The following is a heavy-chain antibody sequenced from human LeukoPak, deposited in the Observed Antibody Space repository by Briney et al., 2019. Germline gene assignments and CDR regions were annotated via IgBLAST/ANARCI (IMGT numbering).Heavy chain of an antibody. V-gene: IGHV3-23*01. CDR2: ISGSGVST. D-gene: IGHD4-17*01. CDR3: AKIGYGDFPGY. J-gene: IGHJ4*02. CDR1: GFTFSSYA. Sequence: GGSLRLSCGASGFTFSSYAMYWVRQAPGKGLEWVSGISGSGVSTYYADSVKGRFTISRDNSKNTLYLQMNSLRAEDTAVYYCAKIGYGDFPGYWGQGTLVTVSS.